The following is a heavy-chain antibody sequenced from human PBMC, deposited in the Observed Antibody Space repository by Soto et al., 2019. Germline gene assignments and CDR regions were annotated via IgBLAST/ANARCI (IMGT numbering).Heavy chain of an antibody. D-gene: IGHD6-25*01. J-gene: IGHJ4*02. CDR3: AKRPGLAHFYY. Sequence: EVQLFESGGDLVHPGGSLRLSCAASGFTFNNYAMSWVRQAPGKGLEWVSAISSSGGSTYYADSVKGRFTISRDNSENTLFLQMNSLRAEDTAVYYCAKRPGLAHFYYWGQGTLGTVSS. CDR2: ISSSGGST. V-gene: IGHV3-23*01. CDR1: GFTFNNYA.